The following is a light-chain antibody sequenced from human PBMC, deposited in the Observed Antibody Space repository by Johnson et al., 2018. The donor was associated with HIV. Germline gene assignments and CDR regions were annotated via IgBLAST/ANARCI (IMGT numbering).Light chain of an antibody. Sequence: QSVLTQPPSVSAAPGQKVAISCSGSSSNIGNNYVSWYQQLPGTAPKLLIYENNKRPSGIPDRFSGSKSGTSATLGITGLQTGAEADYYCGTWVSSLSAAYVFGTGTKVTVL. CDR2: ENN. V-gene: IGLV1-51*01. CDR3: GTWVSSLSAAYV. J-gene: IGLJ1*01. CDR1: SSNIGNNY.